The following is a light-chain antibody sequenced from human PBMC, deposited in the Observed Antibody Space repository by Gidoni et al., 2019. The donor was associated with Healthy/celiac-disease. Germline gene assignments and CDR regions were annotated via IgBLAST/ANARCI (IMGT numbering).Light chain of an antibody. V-gene: IGKV1-39*01. CDR1: QSISSY. Sequence: QMTQSPSSLSASVGDRVTITCRASQSISSYLNWYQQKPGKAPKLLIYAASSLQSGVPSRFSGSGSGTDFTLTISSLQPEDFATYYCQQSYSTLYTFGQGTKLEIK. CDR2: AAS. J-gene: IGKJ2*01. CDR3: QQSYSTLYT.